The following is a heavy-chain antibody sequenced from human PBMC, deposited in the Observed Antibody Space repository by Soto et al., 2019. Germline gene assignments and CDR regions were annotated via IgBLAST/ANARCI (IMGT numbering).Heavy chain of an antibody. CDR2: INHSGST. CDR1: GGSFSGYY. V-gene: IGHV4-34*01. D-gene: IGHD1-26*01. Sequence: QVQLQQWGAGLLKPSETLSLTCAVYGGSFSGYYWSWIRQPPGKGLEWIGEINHSGSTNYNPSLKSRVTRSVDTSKNQFSLKLSSVTAADTAVYYCARAPDDSGDYWGQGTLVTVSS. CDR3: ARAPDDSGDY. J-gene: IGHJ4*02.